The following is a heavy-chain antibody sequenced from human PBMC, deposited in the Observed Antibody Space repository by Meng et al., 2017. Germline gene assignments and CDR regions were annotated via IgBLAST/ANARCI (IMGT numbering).Heavy chain of an antibody. CDR2: ISYDGSNK. D-gene: IGHD6-13*01. CDR3: ARGQYSSSWYRGYYYYGMDV. J-gene: IGHJ6*02. CDR1: GFTFSSYA. Sequence: GESLRLSCAASGFTFSSYAMHWVRQAPGKGLEWVAVISYDGSNKYYADSVKGRFTISRDNSKNTLYLQMNSLRAEDTAVYYCARGQYSSSWYRGYYYYGMDVWGQGTTVTVSS. V-gene: IGHV3-30*04.